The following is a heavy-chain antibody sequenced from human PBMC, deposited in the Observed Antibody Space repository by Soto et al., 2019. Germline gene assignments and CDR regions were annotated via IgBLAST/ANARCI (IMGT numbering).Heavy chain of an antibody. D-gene: IGHD6-19*01. CDR2: ISGSGGST. CDR1: GFTFSSYS. CDR3: AKDRGYSSGWYAENWFDP. V-gene: IGHV3-23*01. Sequence: LXLSCAASGFTFSSYSMSWVRQAPGKGLECVSAISGSGGSTYYADSVKGRFTISRDNSKNTLYLQMNSLRAEDTAVYYCAKDRGYSSGWYAENWFDPWGQGTLVTVSS. J-gene: IGHJ5*02.